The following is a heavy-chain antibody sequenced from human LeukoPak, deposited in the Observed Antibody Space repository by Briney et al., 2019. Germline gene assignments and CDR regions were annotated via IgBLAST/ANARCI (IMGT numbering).Heavy chain of an antibody. CDR1: GGSFSGYY. V-gene: IGHV4-34*01. CDR3: ASHHGYLLRYYYMDV. D-gene: IGHD2-2*01. Sequence: SETLSLTCAVYGGSFSGYYWSWIRQPPGKGLEWIGEIDHSGSTNYNPSLKSRVTISVDTSKNQFSLKLSSVTAADTAVYYCASHHGYLLRYYYMDVWGKGTTVTVSS. CDR2: IDHSGST. J-gene: IGHJ6*03.